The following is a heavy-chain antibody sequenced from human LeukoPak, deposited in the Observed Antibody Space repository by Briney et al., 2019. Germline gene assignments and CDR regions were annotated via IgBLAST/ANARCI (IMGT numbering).Heavy chain of an antibody. D-gene: IGHD3-16*01. Sequence: GGSLRLSCAASGFTFSSYSINWVRQAPGKGLEWVANIKQGGTEKYYMDSVEGRFTISRDNAKNSLFLQMSSLRAEDTAVYYCATLRDDYWGQGTLVTVSS. CDR3: ATLRDDY. V-gene: IGHV3-7*02. CDR1: GFTFSSYS. J-gene: IGHJ4*02. CDR2: IKQGGTEK.